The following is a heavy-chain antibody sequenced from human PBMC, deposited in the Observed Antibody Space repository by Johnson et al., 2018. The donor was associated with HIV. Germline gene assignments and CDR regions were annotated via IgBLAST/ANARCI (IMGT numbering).Heavy chain of an antibody. CDR3: AKWGSMRATSAFDI. CDR2: IYGGGST. J-gene: IGHJ3*02. D-gene: IGHD1-26*01. Sequence: VQLVETGGGLIQPGGSLRLSCAASGFAVSSKTMSWVRQAPGKGLEWVSLIYGGGSTFYADSVKGRFTISKDNSKNTLYLQMHSLRAEETAVYYCAKWGSMRATSAFDIWGQGTMVTVSS. CDR1: GFAVSSKT. V-gene: IGHV3-53*02.